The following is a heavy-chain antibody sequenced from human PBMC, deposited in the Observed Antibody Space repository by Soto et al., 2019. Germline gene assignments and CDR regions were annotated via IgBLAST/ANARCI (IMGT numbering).Heavy chain of an antibody. Sequence: QLQLQESGSRLVKSSETLSLTCDVSGDTISTGGYTWAWIRQPPGKALEWIGHTYHSGNPYYNPSLKSRVIISVDRSKNQFSLKVXSXXXXXXXXXXXXXXXXXXXXXYFDPWGQGIQVTVSS. CDR2: TYHSGNP. J-gene: IGHJ5*02. CDR3: XXXXXXXXXXYFDP. CDR1: GDTISTGGYT. D-gene: IGHD3-9*01. V-gene: IGHV4-30-2*01.